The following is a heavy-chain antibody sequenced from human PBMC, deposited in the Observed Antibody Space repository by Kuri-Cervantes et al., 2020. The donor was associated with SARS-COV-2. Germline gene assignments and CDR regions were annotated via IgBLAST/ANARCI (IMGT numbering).Heavy chain of an antibody. D-gene: IGHD3-9*01. CDR3: ARHPVYYDILTGYYPPYYFDS. CDR1: GGSFSGYY. CDR2: INHSGST. J-gene: IGHJ4*02. Sequence: SETLSLTCAVYGGSFSGYYWSWSRQPPGKGLEWIGEINHSGSTNYNPSLKSRVTISVDTSKNQFSLKLSSVTAADTAVYYCARHPVYYDILTGYYPPYYFDSWGQGTLVTVSS. V-gene: IGHV4-34*01.